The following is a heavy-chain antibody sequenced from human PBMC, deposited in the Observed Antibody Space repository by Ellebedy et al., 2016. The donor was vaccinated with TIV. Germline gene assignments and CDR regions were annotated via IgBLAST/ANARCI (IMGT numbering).Heavy chain of an antibody. CDR1: GFTFSSYA. J-gene: IGHJ4*02. V-gene: IGHV3-11*01. Sequence: GGSLRLXCAASGFTFSSYAMSWIRQAPGQGLEWVSYITGSVSSIYYADSVKGRFTVSWDNAKKSLYLQMRSLRGEDTAIYFCARSPRGYSFYFDSWGQGTLVTVSS. D-gene: IGHD5-18*01. CDR3: ARSPRGYSFYFDS. CDR2: ITGSVSSI.